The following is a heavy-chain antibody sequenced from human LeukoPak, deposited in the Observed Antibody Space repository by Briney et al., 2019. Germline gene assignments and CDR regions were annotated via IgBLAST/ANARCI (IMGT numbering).Heavy chain of an antibody. CDR1: GYTFTTYG. J-gene: IGHJ3*02. D-gene: IGHD3-10*01. CDR2: ISAYNGDT. Sequence: ASVKVSCKASGYTFTTYGISWVRQAPGQGLEWMGWISAYNGDTNYAQRLQGRVTMTTDTSTSTAYMELRSLRSDDTAVYYCARVASSGNDAFDIWGQGTMVTVSS. V-gene: IGHV1-18*01. CDR3: ARVASSGNDAFDI.